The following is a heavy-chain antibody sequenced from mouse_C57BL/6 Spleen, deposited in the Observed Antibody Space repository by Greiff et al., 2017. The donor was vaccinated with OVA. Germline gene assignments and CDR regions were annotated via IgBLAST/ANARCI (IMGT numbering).Heavy chain of an antibody. CDR3: AREGYDGYYWYIDV. CDR2: LNPNYGTT. Sequence: VQLQQPGPELVKPGASVKISCKASGYSFTDYNMNWVKQSNGKSLEWIGVLNPNYGTTSYNQKFKGKATLTVDQSSSTAYMQLNSLTSEDSAVYYCAREGYDGYYWYIDVWGTGTTVTVSS. J-gene: IGHJ1*03. CDR1: GYSFTDYN. D-gene: IGHD2-3*01. V-gene: IGHV1-39*01.